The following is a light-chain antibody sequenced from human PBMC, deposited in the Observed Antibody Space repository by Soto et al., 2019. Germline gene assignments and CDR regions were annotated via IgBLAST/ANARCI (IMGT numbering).Light chain of an antibody. CDR2: GAS. V-gene: IGKV3-15*01. CDR3: QHLNSYPIT. J-gene: IGKJ5*01. CDR1: QSVGNN. Sequence: TFMAQAPCSLCVSAVEGVTLSCMASQSVGNNLAWYQQKPGQAPRLLIHGASTRHSGIPGRFSGSGSGTDFTLTISSLQPEDFATYYCQHLNSYPITFGQGTRLEI.